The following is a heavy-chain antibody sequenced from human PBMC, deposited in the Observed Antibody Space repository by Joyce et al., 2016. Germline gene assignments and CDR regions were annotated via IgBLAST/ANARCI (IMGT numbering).Heavy chain of an antibody. D-gene: IGHD3-10*01. CDR2: VNDRGRT. CDR3: ARARRGIILARGEMGEYLQH. V-gene: IGHV4-34*01. J-gene: IGHJ1*01. CDR1: GGSLSGYY. Sequence: QVQLQEWGAGLLKPSETLSLTCAVYGGSLSGYYWSWIRQAPGMGREWIGEVNDRGRTNYNPSRKSRATTAMDTSKNQFSLRLTTVTAADTAVYFCARARRGIILARGEMGEYLQHWGRGTVVIVSS.